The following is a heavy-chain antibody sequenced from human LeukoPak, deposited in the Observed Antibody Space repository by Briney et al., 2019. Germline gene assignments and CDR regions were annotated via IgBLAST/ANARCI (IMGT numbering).Heavy chain of an antibody. CDR3: ARRVIAAAGTFDY. CDR2: INPNSGGT. D-gene: IGHD6-13*01. V-gene: IGHV1-2*02. Sequence: GASVKVSCKASGYTFTGYYMHWVRQAPGQGLEWMGWINPNSGGTNYAQKSQGRVTMTRDTSISTAYMELSRLRSDDTAVYYCARRVIAAAGTFDYWGQGTLVTVSS. CDR1: GYTFTGYY. J-gene: IGHJ4*02.